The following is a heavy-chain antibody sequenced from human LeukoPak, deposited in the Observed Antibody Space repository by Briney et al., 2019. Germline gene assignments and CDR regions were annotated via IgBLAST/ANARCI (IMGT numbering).Heavy chain of an antibody. CDR3: ARDPPGTTAFDL. CDR1: GYTFTGYY. V-gene: IGHV1-2*02. D-gene: IGHD1-1*01. Sequence: GASVKVSCKASGYTFTGYYMHWVRQAPGQGLEWMGWINPNSDGTKYAQNFQGRVTMTWDTSISTAYMEVSRLTSDDTAMFYCARDPPGTTAFDLWGQGTMVTVSS. J-gene: IGHJ3*01. CDR2: INPNSDGT.